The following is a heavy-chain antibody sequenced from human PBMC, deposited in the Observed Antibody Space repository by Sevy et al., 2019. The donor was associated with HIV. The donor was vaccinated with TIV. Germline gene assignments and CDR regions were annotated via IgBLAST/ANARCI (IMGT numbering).Heavy chain of an antibody. D-gene: IGHD5-18*01. CDR1: GFTFSSYS. J-gene: IGHJ4*02. V-gene: IGHV3-48*02. CDR2: ISSSSSTI. CDR3: AREGYTYGYRYFDY. Sequence: GGSLRLSCAASGFTFSSYSMNWFRQAPGKGLEWVSYISSSSSTIYYADSVKGRFTISRDNAKNSLYLQMNSLSDEDTAVYYCAREGYTYGYRYFDYWGQGTLVTVSS.